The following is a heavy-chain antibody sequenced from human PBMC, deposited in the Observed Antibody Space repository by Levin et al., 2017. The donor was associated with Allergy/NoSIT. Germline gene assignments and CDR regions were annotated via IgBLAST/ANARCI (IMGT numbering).Heavy chain of an antibody. CDR3: TRDDEQQLGRFDP. Sequence: ASVKVSCKASGYTFTSYGFSWVRQAPGQALEWMGWISTYNGNTNYAQKFQGRVTMTTDTSTSTAYMELRSLRSDDTAVYYCTRDDEQQLGRFDPWGQGTLVIVAS. V-gene: IGHV1-18*01. J-gene: IGHJ5*02. D-gene: IGHD6-13*01. CDR2: ISTYNGNT. CDR1: GYTFTSYG.